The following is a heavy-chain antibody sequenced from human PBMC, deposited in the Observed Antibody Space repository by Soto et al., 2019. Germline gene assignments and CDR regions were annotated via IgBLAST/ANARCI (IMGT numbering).Heavy chain of an antibody. CDR2: INSDGSST. V-gene: IGHV3-74*01. D-gene: IGHD4-4*01. CDR1: GFTLSSYW. CDR3: ARGGRDYSNYRTLYYLDY. J-gene: IGHJ4*02. Sequence: GGSLRLSCAASGFTLSSYWMHWVRQAPGKGLVWVSRINSDGSSTSYADSVKGRFTISRDNAKNTLYLQMNSLRAEDTAVYYCARGGRDYSNYRTLYYLDYWGQGTLVTVSS.